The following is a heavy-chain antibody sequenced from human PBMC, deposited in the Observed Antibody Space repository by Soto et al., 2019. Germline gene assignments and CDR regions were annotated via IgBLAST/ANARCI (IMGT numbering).Heavy chain of an antibody. CDR1: GGSFSSNSHF. CDR2: TYFGVNS. D-gene: IGHD2-15*01. J-gene: IGHJ2*01. V-gene: IGHV4-39*01. Sequence: QLQESGPGLAQPSETLSLTCTVSGGSFSSNSHFWAWIRQPPGKGLEWIGSTYFGVNSRYNPSLESRVTLSVDTSTHQFSLKVNSVTAADTAIYYCARSETGGNPHLYFELWGRGTLVTVSS. CDR3: ARSETGGNPHLYFEL.